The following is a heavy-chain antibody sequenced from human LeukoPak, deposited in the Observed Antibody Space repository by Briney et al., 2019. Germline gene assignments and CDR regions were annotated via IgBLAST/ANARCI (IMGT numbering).Heavy chain of an antibody. CDR3: ARGGYSGYDYYFDY. Sequence: SETLSLTCAVSSGSISSGGYSWSWIRQPPGKGLEWIGYIYHSGSTYYNPSLKSRVTISVDRSKNQFSLKLSSVTAADTAVYYCARGGYSGYDYYFDYWGQGTLVTVSS. CDR2: IYHSGST. D-gene: IGHD5-12*01. V-gene: IGHV4-30-2*01. CDR1: SGSISSGGYS. J-gene: IGHJ4*02.